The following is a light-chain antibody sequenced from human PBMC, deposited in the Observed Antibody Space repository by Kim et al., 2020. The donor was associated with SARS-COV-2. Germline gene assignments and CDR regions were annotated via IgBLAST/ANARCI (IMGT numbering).Light chain of an antibody. CDR3: TSYTSSSTYV. CDR2: DVG. CDR1: SSDVGAYKY. J-gene: IGLJ1*01. V-gene: IGLV2-14*03. Sequence: GQSFTISGAGTSSDVGAYKYVSWYQQHPGKAPKLLIYDVGDRPSGVSNRFSGSKSGNTASLTISGLQAEDEADYYCTSYTSSSTYVFGTGTKVTVL.